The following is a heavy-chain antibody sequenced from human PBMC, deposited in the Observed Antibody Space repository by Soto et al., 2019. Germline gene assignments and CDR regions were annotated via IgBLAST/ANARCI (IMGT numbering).Heavy chain of an antibody. CDR2: IHPGNGNT. CDR3: ARGSDDIWGTYRKVPFDY. V-gene: IGHV1-3*01. CDR1: AYTFTDYA. D-gene: IGHD3-16*02. J-gene: IGHJ4*02. Sequence: ASVKVSCKASAYTFTDYAMHWVRQAPGQRLEWMGWIHPGNGNTKYSQRFQGRVTITRDTSASTAYMELSSLKSEDTAVYYCARGSDDIWGTYRKVPFDYWGQGTLVTVSS.